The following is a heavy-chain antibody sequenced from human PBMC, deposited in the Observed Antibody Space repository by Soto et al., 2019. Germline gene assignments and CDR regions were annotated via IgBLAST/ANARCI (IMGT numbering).Heavy chain of an antibody. J-gene: IGHJ4*02. CDR3: AKRQGTGLAAKNFDF. CDR1: GFIFDNYA. CDR2: ISDGGDLI. Sequence: EVQLVESGGGLVQPGRSLRLSCAASGFIFDNYAMHWVRQAPGKGLEWVSGISDGGDLIYYADSVKGRFSMSRDNSENMLYLQMTNLRAEDTAIYFCAKRQGTGLAAKNFDFWGQGTLVTVSS. D-gene: IGHD2-15*01. V-gene: IGHV3-23*04.